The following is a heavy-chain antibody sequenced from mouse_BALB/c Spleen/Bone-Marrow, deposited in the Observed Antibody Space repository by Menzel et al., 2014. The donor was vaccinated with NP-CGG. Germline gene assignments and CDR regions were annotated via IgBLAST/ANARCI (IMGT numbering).Heavy chain of an antibody. CDR1: GYSFTGYT. J-gene: IGHJ4*01. D-gene: IGHD1-1*01. V-gene: IGHV1-18*01. Sequence: EVKLVESGPELVKPGASMKISCKASGYSFTGYTMNWVKQSHGKNLEWIGLINPYNGVINYNQKFKGKATFTVDKSSSTAYMELLSLTSEDSAVYYCARFYYGSNYAMDYWGQGTSVTVSS. CDR3: ARFYYGSNYAMDY. CDR2: INPYNGVI.